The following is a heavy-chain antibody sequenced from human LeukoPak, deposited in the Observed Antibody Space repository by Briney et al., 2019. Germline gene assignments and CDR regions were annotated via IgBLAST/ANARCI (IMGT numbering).Heavy chain of an antibody. V-gene: IGHV3-23*01. CDR2: IGSSGSST. CDR1: GFTFGTYA. D-gene: IGHD1-26*01. CDR3: AKAIVEGSGGYPPFDY. Sequence: GGSLRLSCAASGFTFGTYAMSWVRQAPGKGLEWVSGIGSSGSSTYYADSVKGRFTISRDNTKNTLYLQMNSLRAEDTAIYYCAKAIVEGSGGYPPFDYWGQGTLVTVSS. J-gene: IGHJ4*02.